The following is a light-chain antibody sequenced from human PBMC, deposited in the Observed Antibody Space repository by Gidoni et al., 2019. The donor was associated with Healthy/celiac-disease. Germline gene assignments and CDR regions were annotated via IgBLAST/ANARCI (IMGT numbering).Light chain of an antibody. CDR2: LGS. J-gene: IGKJ3*01. V-gene: IGKV2-28*01. CDR1: QSLLHSNGYNY. CDR3: MQALQTPPFT. Sequence: DIVMTQSPLSLPVTPGEPASSSCRSSQSLLHSNGYNYLDWYLQKPGQSPQLLIYLGSNRASGVPDRFSGSGSGTDFTLKLSRVEAEDVGVYYCMQALQTPPFTFGPGTRVDIK.